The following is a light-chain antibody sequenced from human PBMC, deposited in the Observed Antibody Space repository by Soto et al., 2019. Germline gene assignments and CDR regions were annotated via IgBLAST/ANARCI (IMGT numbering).Light chain of an antibody. J-gene: IGLJ1*01. CDR2: DVS. Sequence: QSALKQPRSVSGSPGQSVTISCTGTSGDVGGYNYVSWYQQYPGKAPKLMIYDVSGRPSGVPDRFSGSKSGNTASLTISGLQAEDEADYYCCSYAGSFIFVFGTGTKVTVL. CDR1: SGDVGGYNY. V-gene: IGLV2-11*01. CDR3: CSYAGSFIFV.